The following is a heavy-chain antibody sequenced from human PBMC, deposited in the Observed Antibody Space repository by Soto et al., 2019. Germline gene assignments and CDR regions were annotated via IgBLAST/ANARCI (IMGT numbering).Heavy chain of an antibody. CDR1: GYTFTTYA. J-gene: IGHJ4*02. Sequence: ASVKVSCKASGYTFTTYAIHWVRQAPGQRLEWMGWINAGNGDTKYSQNFQGRVTITRDTSATTAYMELSSLRSEDTAVYYCARGDYGDRFDYWGQGTLVTVSS. V-gene: IGHV1-3*01. CDR3: ARGDYGDRFDY. D-gene: IGHD4-17*01. CDR2: INAGNGDT.